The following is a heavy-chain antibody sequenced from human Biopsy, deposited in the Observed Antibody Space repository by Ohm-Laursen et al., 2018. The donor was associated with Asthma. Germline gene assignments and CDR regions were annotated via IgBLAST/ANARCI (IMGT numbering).Heavy chain of an antibody. CDR2: ISVSSSTV. D-gene: IGHD2-15*01. CDR3: ARVGIGSCSGGSRYNRYLDI. CDR1: GFTFSTYS. J-gene: IGHJ3*02. Sequence: SLRLSCAASGFTFSTYSMNWVRQAPGKGLQWISYISVSSSTVFYADSVKGRFTISRDNAKNSLYLQMNSLRADDTAVYFCARVGIGSCSGGSRYNRYLDIWGQGTLVTVSS. V-gene: IGHV3-48*01.